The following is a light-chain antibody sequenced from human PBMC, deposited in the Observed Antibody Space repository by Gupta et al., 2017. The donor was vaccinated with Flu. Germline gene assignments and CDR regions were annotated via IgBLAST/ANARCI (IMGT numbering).Light chain of an antibody. CDR2: EDR. CDR1: GSIATNY. Sequence: GSIATNYVQWFQQRPGSFPTTVIYEDRQTPSGVPDRFSGSIDSSPNSASLTISGLKTEDEADYYCQSFDSINALWVFGGGTKLTVL. CDR3: QSFDSINALWV. V-gene: IGLV6-57*01. J-gene: IGLJ3*02.